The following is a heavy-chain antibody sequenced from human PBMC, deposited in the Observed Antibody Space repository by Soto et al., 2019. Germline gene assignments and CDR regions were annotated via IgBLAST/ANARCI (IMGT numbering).Heavy chain of an antibody. CDR3: VRDSHGDY. Sequence: EVQLVESGGGLVQPGGSLRLSCAGSGFTFSNYWMHWVRQAPGKGLEWVSRIDHDGPTDHADSVRGRFTISRDNAENTLYLQMNSLSPEDTAVYYCVRDSHGDYWGQGTLVTVSS. V-gene: IGHV3-74*01. CDR2: IDHDGPT. J-gene: IGHJ4*02. CDR1: GFTFSNYW.